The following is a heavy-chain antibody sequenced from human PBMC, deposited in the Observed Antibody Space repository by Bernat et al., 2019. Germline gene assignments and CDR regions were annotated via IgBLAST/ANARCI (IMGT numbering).Heavy chain of an antibody. CDR3: ARRRDSYDSSGHSGFDP. CDR2: IFYSGNT. Sequence: QLQLQESGPGLVKPSETLSLTCTVPGGFFSSSGYFWGWIRQPPGKGLEWIGSIFYSGNTYYNPSLKSRVTISADTSENQFSLKLSSVTAADNAIYYCARRRDSYDSSGHSGFDPWGQGTLVTVSS. J-gene: IGHJ5*02. D-gene: IGHD3-22*01. CDR1: GGFFSSSGYF. V-gene: IGHV4-39*01.